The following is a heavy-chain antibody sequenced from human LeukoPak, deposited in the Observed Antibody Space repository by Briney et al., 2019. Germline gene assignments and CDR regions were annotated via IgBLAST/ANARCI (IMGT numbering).Heavy chain of an antibody. J-gene: IGHJ4*02. CDR3: ARNAYYYDSSGYYCYYFDY. V-gene: IGHV4-4*07. CDR1: GGSISSYY. D-gene: IGHD3-22*01. CDR2: IYTSGST. Sequence: SETLSLTCTVSGGSISSYYWSWIRQPAGKGLEWIGRIYTSGSTNYNPSLKSRVTMSVDTSKNQFSLKLSSVTAADTAVYYCARNAYYYDSSGYYCYYFDYWGQGTLVTVSS.